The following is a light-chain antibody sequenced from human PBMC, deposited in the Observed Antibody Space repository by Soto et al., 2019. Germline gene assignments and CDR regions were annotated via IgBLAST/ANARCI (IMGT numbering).Light chain of an antibody. V-gene: IGKV3-20*01. CDR1: QSVSSNY. CDR2: GSS. CDR3: QQYGSSPLLT. Sequence: EIVLTQSPGTLSLSPGEGATLSCRASQSVSSNYLAWYQQKPGQAPRLLIYGSSNRATGIPDRFIGSGFGTDFTLTIDRLEPEDFAVYYCQQYGSSPLLTFGGGTKVEIK. J-gene: IGKJ4*01.